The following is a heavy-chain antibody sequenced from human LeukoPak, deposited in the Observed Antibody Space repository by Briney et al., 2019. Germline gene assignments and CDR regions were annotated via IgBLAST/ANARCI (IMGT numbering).Heavy chain of an antibody. V-gene: IGHV1-2*02. CDR1: GYTFTGYY. CDR2: INPNSGGT. CDR3: ARGSSRVVRGVIVDY. Sequence: GASVKVSCKASGYTFTGYYMHWVRQAPGQGLEWMGWINPNSGGTNYAQKFQGRVTMTRDTSISTAYMELSRLRSDDTAVYYCARGSSRVVRGVIVDYWGQGTLVTVSS. J-gene: IGHJ4*02. D-gene: IGHD3-10*01.